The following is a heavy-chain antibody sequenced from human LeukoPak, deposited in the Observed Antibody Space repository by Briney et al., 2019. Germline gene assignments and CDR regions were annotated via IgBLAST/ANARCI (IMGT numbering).Heavy chain of an antibody. D-gene: IGHD4-17*01. CDR1: GFTFSSYA. V-gene: IGHV3-30-3*01. J-gene: IGHJ4*02. CDR2: ISYDGSNK. CDR3: ARGGEYGDYVSRSQRNDY. Sequence: GRSLRLSCAASGFTFSSYAMHWVRQAPGKGLEWVAVISYDGSNKYYADSVKGRFTISRDNSKNTLYLQMNSLRAEDTAVYYCARGGEYGDYVSRSQRNDYWGQGTLVTVSS.